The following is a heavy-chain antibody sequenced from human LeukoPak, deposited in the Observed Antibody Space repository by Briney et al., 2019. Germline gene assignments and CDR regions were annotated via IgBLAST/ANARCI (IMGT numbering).Heavy chain of an antibody. CDR2: IYSGGST. Sequence: HPGGSLRLSCAASGFTVSSNYMSWVRQAPGKGLEWVSVIYSGGSTYYADSVKGRFTISRDNSKNTLYLQMNSLRAEDTAVYYCAKDRYHYDFWSGYYLYFQHWGQGTLVTVSS. CDR1: GFTVSSNY. D-gene: IGHD3-3*01. V-gene: IGHV3-53*01. CDR3: AKDRYHYDFWSGYYLYFQH. J-gene: IGHJ1*01.